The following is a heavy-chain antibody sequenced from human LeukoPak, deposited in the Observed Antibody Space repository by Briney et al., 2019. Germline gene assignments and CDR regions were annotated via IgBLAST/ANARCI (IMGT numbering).Heavy chain of an antibody. D-gene: IGHD6-13*01. J-gene: IGHJ5*02. Sequence: ASVKVSCKASGYSFTHYGIAWVRQAPGQGLQWMGCINTYNGNTNYAQKLQGRVTMTTDTSTGTAYMELRRLISDDTAVYYCARVAQQLVRGRFDPWGQGTLVTVSS. CDR3: ARVAQQLVRGRFDP. CDR2: INTYNGNT. V-gene: IGHV1-18*01. CDR1: GYSFTHYG.